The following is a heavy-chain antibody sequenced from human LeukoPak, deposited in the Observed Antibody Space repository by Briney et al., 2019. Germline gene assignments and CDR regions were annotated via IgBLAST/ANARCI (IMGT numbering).Heavy chain of an antibody. CDR3: ARDSSEFRSLIPH. Sequence: GASVKVSCKASGGTFSSRAISWVRQAPGQGLEWMGGIIPIFGTAKYAQKFQGRVTITADESTSTAYMELSSLRSEDTAVYYCARDSSEFRSLIPHWGQGTLVTVSS. CDR2: IIPIFGTA. V-gene: IGHV1-69*13. D-gene: IGHD2-21*01. CDR1: GGTFSSRA. J-gene: IGHJ1*01.